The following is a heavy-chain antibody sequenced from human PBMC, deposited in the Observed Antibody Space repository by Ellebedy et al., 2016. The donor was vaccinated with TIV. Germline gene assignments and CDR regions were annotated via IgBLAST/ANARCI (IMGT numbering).Heavy chain of an antibody. J-gene: IGHJ6*02. CDR1: GFNFANAA. D-gene: IGHD3-16*01. CDR3: ARAFGGYYYYGMDV. Sequence: GESLKISCAASGFNFANAAMTWVRQPPGKGLEWVASISHNGDRILYADSVKGRFTISKDEFTNMLFLQMDSLRAEDTAVYYCARAFGGYYYYGMDVWGQGTTVTVSS. CDR2: ISHNGDRI. V-gene: IGHV3-23*01.